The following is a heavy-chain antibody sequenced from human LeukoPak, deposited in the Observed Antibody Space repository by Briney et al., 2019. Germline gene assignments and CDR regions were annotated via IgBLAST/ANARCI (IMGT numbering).Heavy chain of an antibody. CDR3: AKRGVVIRVILVGFHKEAYYFDS. CDR1: GITLSNYG. D-gene: IGHD3-22*01. Sequence: GSLRLSCAVSGITLSNYGMSWVRQAPGKGLEWVAGISDSGGSTNYADSVKGRITISRDNPKNTLYLQMNSLRAEDTAVYFCAKRGVVIRVILVGFHKEAYYFDSWGQGALVTVSS. J-gene: IGHJ4*02. V-gene: IGHV3-23*01. CDR2: ISDSGGST.